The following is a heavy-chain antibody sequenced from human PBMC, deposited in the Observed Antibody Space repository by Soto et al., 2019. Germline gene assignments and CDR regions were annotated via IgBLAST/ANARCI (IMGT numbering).Heavy chain of an antibody. V-gene: IGHV3-64D*06. CDR1: GFTFSSYA. D-gene: IGHD5-12*01. J-gene: IGHJ4*02. CDR3: VKSRGGNNLDFFD. CDR2: VRGNGDPP. Sequence: GGSLRLSCSASGFTFSSYAMHWVRQAPGKGLEYVSGVRGNGDPPFYADSVKGRFTISRDNSKNTLYLQMSSLSADDTAVYYCVKSRGGNNLDFFDWGQGALVTVS.